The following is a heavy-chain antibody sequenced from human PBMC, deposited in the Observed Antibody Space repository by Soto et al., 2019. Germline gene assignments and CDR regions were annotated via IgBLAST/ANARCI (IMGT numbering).Heavy chain of an antibody. CDR2: IYRTGHT. CDR1: GGSVNKRCYS. J-gene: IGHJ5*02. V-gene: IGHV4-30-2*01. Sequence: PSETLSHTCAVSGGSVNKRCYSLWWIRQTLGKRLEWLAYIYRTGHTIYNPSLNSRATISLDNHTNHYPLHCTSVSTAYRAVYYLCRSIVPPCVTFDQWSQG. CDR3: CRSIVPPCVTFDQ. D-gene: IGHD2-15*01.